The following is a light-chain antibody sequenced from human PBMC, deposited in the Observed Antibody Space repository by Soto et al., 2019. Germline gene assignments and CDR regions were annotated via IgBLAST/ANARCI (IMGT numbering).Light chain of an antibody. CDR2: AAS. CDR3: QQSYTTPYT. J-gene: IGKJ2*01. CDR1: QSISNF. V-gene: IGKV1-39*01. Sequence: DIQMTQSPSSLSASVGDRVTINCRASQSISNFLNWYQQKPGKAPELLIYAASSLHSGVPSRFSGSGSWTNFTLTISSLQPEDFATYSCQQSYTTPYTFGQGTKLEIK.